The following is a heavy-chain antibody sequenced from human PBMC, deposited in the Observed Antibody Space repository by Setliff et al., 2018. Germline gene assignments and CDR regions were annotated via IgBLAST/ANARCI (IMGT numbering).Heavy chain of an antibody. Sequence: PSETLSLTCTVSGGSISGYYWSWIRQPPGKGLEWIGYIYYSGSTNYNPSLKSRVTISVDTSKNQFSLKLSSVTAAGPAVYYCARDEGSSYFYGMDVWGQGTMVTVSS. CDR1: GGSISGYY. CDR2: IYYSGST. V-gene: IGHV4-59*01. D-gene: IGHD6-13*01. J-gene: IGHJ6*02. CDR3: ARDEGSSYFYGMDV.